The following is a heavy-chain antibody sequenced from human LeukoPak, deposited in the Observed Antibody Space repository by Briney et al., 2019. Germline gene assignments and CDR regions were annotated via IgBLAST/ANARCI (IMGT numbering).Heavy chain of an antibody. CDR2: INSDGSST. D-gene: IGHD3-9*01. V-gene: IGHV3-74*01. CDR3: ARDGAYYDILTGYRGVNYGMDV. CDR1: GFTFSSYW. Sequence: GGSLRLSCAASGFTFSSYWMHWGRQAPGKGLVWVSRINSDGSSTSYADSVKGRFTIPRDNAKNTLYLQMNSLRAEDTAVYYCARDGAYYDILTGYRGVNYGMDVWGQGTTVTVSS. J-gene: IGHJ6*02.